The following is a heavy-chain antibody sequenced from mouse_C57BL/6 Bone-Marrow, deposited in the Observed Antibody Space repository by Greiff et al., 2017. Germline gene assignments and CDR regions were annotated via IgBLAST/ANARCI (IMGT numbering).Heavy chain of an antibody. CDR3: ARSDYYGSSYDWYFDV. CDR2: VNYDGSST. D-gene: IGHD1-1*01. J-gene: IGHJ1*03. Sequence: EVHLVESEGGLVQPGSSMKLSCTASGFTFSDYYMAWVRQVPEKGLEWVANVNYDGSSTYYLDYLKSRFIISRDNAKNILYLQMSSLKSEYTATYYCARSDYYGSSYDWYFDVWGTETTVTDSS. CDR1: GFTFSDYY. V-gene: IGHV5-16*01.